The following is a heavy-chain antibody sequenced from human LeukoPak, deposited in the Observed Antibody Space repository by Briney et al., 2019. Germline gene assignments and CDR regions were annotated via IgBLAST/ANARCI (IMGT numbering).Heavy chain of an antibody. V-gene: IGHV3-7*01. CDR1: GFTFSSYW. J-gene: IGHJ4*02. CDR3: ARVVLGKTYYFDY. CDR2: IKQDGNEK. Sequence: SGGSLRLSCAASGFTFSSYWMSWVRQAPGKGLEWVANIKQDGNEKYYVDSVKGRFTISRDNAKNSLYLQMNSLRAEDTAVYYCARVVLGKTYYFDYWGQGTLVTVSS. D-gene: IGHD3-3*02.